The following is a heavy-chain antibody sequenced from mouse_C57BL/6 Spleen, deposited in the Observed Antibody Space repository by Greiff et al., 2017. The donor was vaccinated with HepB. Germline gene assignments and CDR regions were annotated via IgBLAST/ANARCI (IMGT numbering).Heavy chain of an antibody. J-gene: IGHJ3*01. V-gene: IGHV1-5*01. D-gene: IGHD1-1*01. Sequence: VQLQQSGTVLARPGASVKMSCKTSGYTFTSYWMHWVKQRPGQGLEWIGAIYPGNSDTSYNQKFKGKAKLTAGTSASTAYMGLSSLTNEDSAVYYCTRGDYGSSSWFAYWGQGTLVTVSA. CDR3: TRGDYGSSSWFAY. CDR2: IYPGNSDT. CDR1: GYTFTSYW.